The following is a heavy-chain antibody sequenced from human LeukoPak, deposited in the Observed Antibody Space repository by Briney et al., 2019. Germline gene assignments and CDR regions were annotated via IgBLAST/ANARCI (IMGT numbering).Heavy chain of an antibody. CDR2: IYSGGRI. Sequence: GGSLRLSCAASGFTVSSNYMSWVRQAPGKGLEWVSVIYSGGRIYYSDSVKGRFTISRDNYKNTLYLQMNSLRAEDTAVYYCARLWFGEEGGFDYWGQGTLVTVYS. V-gene: IGHV3-53*01. CDR3: ARLWFGEEGGFDY. J-gene: IGHJ4*02. D-gene: IGHD3-10*01. CDR1: GFTVSSNY.